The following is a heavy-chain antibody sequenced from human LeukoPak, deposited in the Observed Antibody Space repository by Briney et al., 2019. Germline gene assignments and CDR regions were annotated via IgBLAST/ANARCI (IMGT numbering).Heavy chain of an antibody. CDR3: AKNAANILRYFDWFQYYFDY. Sequence: GGSLRLSCAASGVTFSSYAMSWVRQAPGKGLEWVSAISGSGGSTYYADSVKGRFTISRDNSKNTLYLKMNSIRAEHTAVYYSAKNAANILRYFDWFQYYFDYWGQGTLVTVSS. D-gene: IGHD3-9*01. CDR1: GVTFSSYA. CDR2: ISGSGGST. V-gene: IGHV3-23*01. J-gene: IGHJ4*02.